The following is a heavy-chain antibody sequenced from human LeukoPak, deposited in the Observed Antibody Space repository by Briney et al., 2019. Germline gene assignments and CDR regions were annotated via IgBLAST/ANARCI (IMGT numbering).Heavy chain of an antibody. CDR2: IIGRGTTT. Sequence: PGGTLRLSCAASGFTFTNYGMAWVRQIPGKGLEWVSAIIGRGTTTYYADSVKGRFTISRDNSKNTLYLQMNSLRAEDTAVYYCAKGSSGWYHNWFDPWGQGTLVTVSS. CDR1: GFTFTNYG. V-gene: IGHV3-23*01. J-gene: IGHJ5*02. D-gene: IGHD6-19*01. CDR3: AKGSSGWYHNWFDP.